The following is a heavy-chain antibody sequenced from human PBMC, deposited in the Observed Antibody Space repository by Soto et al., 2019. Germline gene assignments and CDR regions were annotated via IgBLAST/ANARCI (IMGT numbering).Heavy chain of an antibody. Sequence: QVQLVQSGAEVKKPGSSVKVSCKASGGTFSSYAISWVRQAPGQGLEWMGGIIPIFGTANYAQKIQGRVTITADESTSTAYMELSSLRSEDTAVYYCARRDYDFWSGYPPANNWFDPWGQGTLVTVSS. D-gene: IGHD3-3*01. CDR2: IIPIFGTA. J-gene: IGHJ5*02. V-gene: IGHV1-69*12. CDR3: ARRDYDFWSGYPPANNWFDP. CDR1: GGTFSSYA.